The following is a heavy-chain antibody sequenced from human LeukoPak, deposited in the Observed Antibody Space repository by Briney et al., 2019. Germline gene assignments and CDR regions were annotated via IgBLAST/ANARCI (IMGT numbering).Heavy chain of an antibody. Sequence: PGGSLRLSCAASGFTFTNYAMSWVRQAPGKGLEWVSAISGSGTSTYYADSVKGRFTISRDNSENTLYLQMNSLRAEDTAVYYCARGYSVGTTVTTGGPGYWGQGTLVTVSS. J-gene: IGHJ4*02. D-gene: IGHD4-17*01. CDR3: ARGYSVGTTVTTGGPGY. CDR1: GFTFTNYA. CDR2: ISGSGTST. V-gene: IGHV3-23*01.